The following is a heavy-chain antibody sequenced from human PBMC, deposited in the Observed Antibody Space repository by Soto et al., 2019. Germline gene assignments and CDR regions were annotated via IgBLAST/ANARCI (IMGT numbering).Heavy chain of an antibody. CDR2: ITSASDYI. D-gene: IGHD3-9*01. CDR1: GFMFTRST. V-gene: IGHV3-21*01. CDR3: ARVGTGSSTPLDM. Sequence: GGSLRLSCVASGFMFTRSTMNWVRQAPGKGLEWVSSITSASDYIFYADSVKGRFTISRDNAKNSLYLQMNSLRAEDTAVYYCARVGTGSSTPLDMWGQGTLVTV. J-gene: IGHJ3*02.